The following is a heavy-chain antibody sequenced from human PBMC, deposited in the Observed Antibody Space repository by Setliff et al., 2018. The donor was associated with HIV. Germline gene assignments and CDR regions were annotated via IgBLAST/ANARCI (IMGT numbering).Heavy chain of an antibody. CDR1: GFGFSVYG. D-gene: IGHD2-15*01. CDR3: TRIPNCGGGSCYPYYFDY. Sequence: GSLRLSCEVFGFGFSVYGFHWVRQAPGKGLEWVGLISSTGAYTHYADSLKGRFTISRDNAKKSVWLQMNSLRAEDTAVYYCTRIPNCGGGSCYPYYFDYWGQGTLVTVSS. V-gene: IGHV3-21*01. CDR2: ISSTGAYT. J-gene: IGHJ4*02.